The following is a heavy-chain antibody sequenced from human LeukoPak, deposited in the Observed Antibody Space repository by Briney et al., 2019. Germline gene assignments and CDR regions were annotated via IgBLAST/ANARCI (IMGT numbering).Heavy chain of an antibody. CDR3: AKGSNTYPKTFDY. J-gene: IGHJ4*02. Sequence: PGGSLRLSCAASGFTFSSYAMSWVRQAPGKGLEWVSAISGSGGSTYYADSVKGRFTISRDNSKNTLYLQVNSLRAEDTTVYYCAKGSNTYPKTFDYWGQGTLVTVSS. D-gene: IGHD2/OR15-2a*01. CDR2: ISGSGGST. CDR1: GFTFSSYA. V-gene: IGHV3-23*01.